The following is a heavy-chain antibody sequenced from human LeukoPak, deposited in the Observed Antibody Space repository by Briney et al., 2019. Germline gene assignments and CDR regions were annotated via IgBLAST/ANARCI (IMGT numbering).Heavy chain of an antibody. CDR1: GFTFSSYA. Sequence: PGGSLRLSCAASGFTFSSYAMSWVRQAPGKGLEWVSTISGSDSTTYYADSVKGRFTISRDNSKNTLYLQMNSLRAEDTAVYYCAKSQTSYGSSAYYYPHYWGQGTLVTVSS. D-gene: IGHD3-22*01. CDR3: AKSQTSYGSSAYYYPHY. J-gene: IGHJ4*02. V-gene: IGHV3-23*01. CDR2: ISGSDSTT.